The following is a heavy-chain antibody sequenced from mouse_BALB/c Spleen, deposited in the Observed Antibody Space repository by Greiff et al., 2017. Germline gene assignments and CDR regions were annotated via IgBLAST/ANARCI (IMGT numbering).Heavy chain of an antibody. V-gene: IGHV2-6-7*01. CDR3: ARGRGYDYAWFAY. Sequence: VMLVESGPGLVAPSQSLSITCTVSGFSLTGYGVNWVRQPPGKGLEWLGMIWGDGSTDYNSALKSRLSISKDNSKSQVFLKMNSLQTDDTARYYCARGRGYDYAWFAYWGQGTLVTVSA. J-gene: IGHJ3*01. CDR2: IWGDGST. D-gene: IGHD2-4*01. CDR1: GFSLTGYG.